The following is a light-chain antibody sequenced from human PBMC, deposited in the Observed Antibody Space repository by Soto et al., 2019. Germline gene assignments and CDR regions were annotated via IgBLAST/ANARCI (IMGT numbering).Light chain of an antibody. Sequence: QSVLTQPASVSGSPGQSIAISCSGISGDGGNYNFVSWYQQYPGKAPKLVIYEATSRPSGVSNRFSGSKSGNTASLTISGLQAEDEADYYCCAYVGSSTWVFGGGTKLTVL. CDR3: CAYVGSSTWV. CDR1: SGDGGNYNF. CDR2: EAT. J-gene: IGLJ3*02. V-gene: IGLV2-23*01.